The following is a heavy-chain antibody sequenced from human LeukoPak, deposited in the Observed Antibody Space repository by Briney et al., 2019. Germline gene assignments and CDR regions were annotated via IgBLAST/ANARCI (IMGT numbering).Heavy chain of an antibody. CDR1: RVGYDGKY. V-gene: IGHV3-11*01. D-gene: IGHD2-15*01. CDR2: ISSSGSTI. CDR3: ARGDSAGYYYMDV. J-gene: IGHJ6*03. Sequence: AACRVGYDGKYMWWLYQYKRKGLEWVSYISSSGSTIYYADSVKGRFTISRDNAKNSLYQQMNSLRAEDTAVYYCARGDSAGYYYMDVWGNGTTVTVSS.